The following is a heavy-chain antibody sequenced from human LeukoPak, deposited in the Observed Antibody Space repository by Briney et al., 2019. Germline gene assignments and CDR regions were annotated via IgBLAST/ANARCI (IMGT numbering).Heavy chain of an antibody. CDR2: IRYDGSYK. J-gene: IGHJ6*03. Sequence: GRSLRLSCAASGFTFSSYAMHWVRQAPGKGLEWVAFIRYDGSYKYYADSVKGRFTISRDNSKNTLYLQMNSLRAEDTAVYYCAKDDGYNYYYMDVWGKGTTVTISS. CDR1: GFTFSSYA. V-gene: IGHV3-30*02. D-gene: IGHD5-24*01. CDR3: AKDDGYNYYYMDV.